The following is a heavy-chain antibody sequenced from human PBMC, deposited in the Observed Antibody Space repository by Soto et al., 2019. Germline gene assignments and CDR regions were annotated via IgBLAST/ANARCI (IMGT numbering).Heavy chain of an antibody. D-gene: IGHD6-13*01. CDR3: ARGDSSSWYGYYYYYYGMDV. J-gene: IGHJ6*02. V-gene: IGHV3-74*01. CDR2: INSDGSST. Sequence: PXGSLRLSCAASGFTFSSYWMHWVRQAPGKGLVWVSRINSDGSSTSYADSVKGRFTISRDNAKNTLYLQMNSLRAEDTAVYYCARGDSSSWYGYYYYYYGMDVWGQGTTVTVSS. CDR1: GFTFSSYW.